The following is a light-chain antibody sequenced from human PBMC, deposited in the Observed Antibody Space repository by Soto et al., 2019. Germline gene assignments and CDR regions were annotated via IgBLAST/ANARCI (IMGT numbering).Light chain of an antibody. CDR1: SGHSSYI. V-gene: IGLV4-60*02. CDR3: ETWDGNTRV. Sequence: QSVRTQSSSASASLGSSVKLTCTLSSGHSSYIIAWHQQQPGKAPRYLMKLEGSGSYNKGSGVPDRFSGSSSGADRYLTISNLQFEDKADYYCETWDGNTRVFGGGTKLTVL. CDR2: LEGSGSY. J-gene: IGLJ3*02.